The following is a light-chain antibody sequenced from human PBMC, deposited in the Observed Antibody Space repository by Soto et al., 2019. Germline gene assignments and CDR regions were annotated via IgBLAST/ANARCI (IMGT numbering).Light chain of an antibody. CDR1: QSVSSN. V-gene: IGKV3-15*01. CDR2: GAS. J-gene: IGKJ2*01. CDR3: QQYNNWPAYT. Sequence: EIVMTQSPATLSVSPGERATLSCRASQSVSSNLAWYQQKPGQAPRLLIYGASTRATGIPARFSGSGSGTECTLTISSLKSEDFAVYYCQQYNNWPAYTFGQGTKLEIK.